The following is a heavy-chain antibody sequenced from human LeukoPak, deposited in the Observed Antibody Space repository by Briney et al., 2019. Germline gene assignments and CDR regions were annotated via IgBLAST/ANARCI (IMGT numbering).Heavy chain of an antibody. J-gene: IGHJ4*02. CDR1: GFTFSSYA. D-gene: IGHD3-22*01. Sequence: GGSLRLSCAASGFTFSSYAMSWVRQAPGKGLEWASAISGSGGSTYYADSVKGRFTISRDNSKNTLYLQMNSLRAEDTAVYYCARNPEATMIVVVITEDTYFDYWGQGTLVTVSS. V-gene: IGHV3-23*01. CDR3: ARNPEATMIVVVITEDTYFDY. CDR2: ISGSGGST.